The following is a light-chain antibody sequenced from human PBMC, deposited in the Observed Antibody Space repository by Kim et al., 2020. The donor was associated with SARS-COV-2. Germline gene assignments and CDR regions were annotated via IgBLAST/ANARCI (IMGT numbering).Light chain of an antibody. CDR3: QQYNSYPWT. J-gene: IGKJ1*01. CDR2: KAS. CDR1: QSISSW. Sequence: ASVGDRVTITCRASQSISSWVAWYQQKPGKAPKLLIYKASSLESGVPSRFSGSGSGTEFTLTISSLQPDDFATYYCQQYNSYPWTFGQGTKVEIK. V-gene: IGKV1-5*03.